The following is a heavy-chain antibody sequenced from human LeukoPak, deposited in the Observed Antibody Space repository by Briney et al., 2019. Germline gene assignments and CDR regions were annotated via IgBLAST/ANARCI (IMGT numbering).Heavy chain of an antibody. CDR2: ISYDGSNK. V-gene: IGHV3-30*03. CDR1: GFTFSSYG. CDR3: ARHGSEWELLLYYYGMDV. Sequence: GGSLRLSCAASGFTFSSYGMHWVRQAPGKGLEWVAIISYDGSNKYYADSVKGRFTISRDNSKNTLYLRMNSLRAEDTAVYYCARHGSEWELLLYYYGMDVWGQGTTVTVSS. D-gene: IGHD1-26*01. J-gene: IGHJ6*02.